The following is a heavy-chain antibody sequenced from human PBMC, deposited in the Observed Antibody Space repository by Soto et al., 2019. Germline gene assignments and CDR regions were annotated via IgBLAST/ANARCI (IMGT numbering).Heavy chain of an antibody. J-gene: IGHJ6*02. CDR2: ISAYNGNT. Sequence: GASMNVSRKASGYFFTSYGFSWVRKAPGQGLEWMGWISAYNGNTNYGQKLQGRVTLTTDTSTSTAYMELRSLRSEDTAVYYCARSIKLGLYYYYGMDVWGQGTTVTVSS. CDR3: ARSIKLGLYYYYGMDV. V-gene: IGHV1-18*01. D-gene: IGHD7-27*01. CDR1: GYFFTSYG.